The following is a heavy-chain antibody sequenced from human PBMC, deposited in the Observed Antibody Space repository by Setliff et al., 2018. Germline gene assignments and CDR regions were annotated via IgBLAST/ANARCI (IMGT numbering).Heavy chain of an antibody. V-gene: IGHV4-4*07. J-gene: IGHJ5*02. CDR3: ARGRNVAARLLDT. CDR2: FYISGTT. CDR1: GDSISSYF. Sequence: PSETLSLTCSVSGDSISSYFWTWIRQPAGKGLEWIGRFYISGTTTYNPSLKSRVTMSADTSKNQFSLKLSSVTAADAAVYYCARGRNVAARLLDTWGQGSRVTVS. D-gene: IGHD6-6*01.